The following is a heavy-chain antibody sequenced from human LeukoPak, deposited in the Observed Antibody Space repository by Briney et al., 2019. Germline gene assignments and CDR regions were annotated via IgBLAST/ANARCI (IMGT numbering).Heavy chain of an antibody. Sequence: GGSLRLSCAASGFTFSDYYMSWIRQAPGKGLEWVSYISSSGSTIYYADSVKGRFTISRDNAKNSLYLQMNSLRAEDTAVYYCAKAGSGQQLQTRWFDPWGQGTLVTVSS. CDR2: ISSSGSTI. D-gene: IGHD6-13*01. V-gene: IGHV3-11*01. CDR1: GFTFSDYY. J-gene: IGHJ5*02. CDR3: AKAGSGQQLQTRWFDP.